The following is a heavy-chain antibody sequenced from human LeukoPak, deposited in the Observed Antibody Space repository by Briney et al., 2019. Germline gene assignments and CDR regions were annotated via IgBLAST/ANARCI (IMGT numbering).Heavy chain of an antibody. CDR3: ASFNACGGDCYSSPDYFDY. CDR1: GGTFSSYA. J-gene: IGHJ4*02. CDR2: IIPIFGTA. D-gene: IGHD2-21*01. Sequence: SVKVSCKACGGTFSSYAISWVRQAPGQGLEWMGGIIPIFGTANYAQKFQGRVTITADESTSTAYMELSSLRSEDTAVYYCASFNACGGDCYSSPDYFDYWGQGTLVTVSS. V-gene: IGHV1-69*13.